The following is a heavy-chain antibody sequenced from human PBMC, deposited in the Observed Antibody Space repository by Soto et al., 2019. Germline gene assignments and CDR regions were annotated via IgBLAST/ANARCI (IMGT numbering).Heavy chain of an antibody. V-gene: IGHV1-18*01. CDR1: GYTFTSYG. CDR3: ARDGEGYCISTSCLGDYYYYGMDV. Sequence: QVQLVQSGAEVKKPGASVKVSCKASGYTFTSYGISWVRQAPGQGLEWMGWISAYSGNTNYAQKLQGRVTMTTDTSTSTAYMELRSLRSDDTAVYYCARDGEGYCISTSCLGDYYYYGMDVWGQGTTVTVSS. D-gene: IGHD2-2*01. CDR2: ISAYSGNT. J-gene: IGHJ6*02.